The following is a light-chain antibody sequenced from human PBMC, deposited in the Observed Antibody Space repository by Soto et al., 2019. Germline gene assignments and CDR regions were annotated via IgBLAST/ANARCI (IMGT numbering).Light chain of an antibody. J-gene: IGLJ2*01. Sequence: QSVLTQPPSVSAAPGQGVTISCSGSNSNIGNNYVAWYLQVPGTAPKLLIYDNNRRPSGIPDRFSGSKSGTSATLGITGLQTGDEADYYCGTWDSSLSAGVSGGGTKLTVL. CDR2: DNN. V-gene: IGLV1-51*01. CDR3: GTWDSSLSAGV. CDR1: NSNIGNNY.